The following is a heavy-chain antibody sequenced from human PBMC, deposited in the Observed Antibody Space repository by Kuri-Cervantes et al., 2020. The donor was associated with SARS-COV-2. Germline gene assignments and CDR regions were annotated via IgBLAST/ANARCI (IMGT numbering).Heavy chain of an antibody. CDR2: ISWNSGSI. Sequence: SLKISCAASGFTFDDYAMHWVRQAPGKGLEWVSSISWNSGSIGYADSVKGRFTISRDNAKNSLYLQMYSLRAEDTAVYYCARDIPTTNDAFDIWGQGTMVTVSS. J-gene: IGHJ3*02. D-gene: IGHD4-17*01. CDR1: GFTFDDYA. CDR3: ARDIPTTNDAFDI. V-gene: IGHV3-9*01.